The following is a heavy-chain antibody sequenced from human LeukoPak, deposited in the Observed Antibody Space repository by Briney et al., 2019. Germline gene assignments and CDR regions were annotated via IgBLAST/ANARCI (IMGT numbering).Heavy chain of an antibody. J-gene: IGHJ4*02. CDR1: GFTFSSYS. V-gene: IGHV3-48*04. D-gene: IGHD3-3*01. CDR3: ARGYYNFWSGYRAEYYFDY. Sequence: GGSLRLSCAASGFTFSSYSMNWVRQAPGKGLEWVSYISSSGSTIYYADSLKGRFTISRDNAKNSLYLQMNSLRAEDTAVYYCARGYYNFWSGYRAEYYFDYWGQGTLVTVSS. CDR2: ISSSGSTI.